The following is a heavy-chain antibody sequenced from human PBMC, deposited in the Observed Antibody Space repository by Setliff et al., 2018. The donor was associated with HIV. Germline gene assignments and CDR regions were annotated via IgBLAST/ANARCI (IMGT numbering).Heavy chain of an antibody. Sequence: SETLSLTCTVSGDSISSDFYWGWNRQHPGKGLEWIGSIYHSGNTYYMPSLQSRVTISVDMSKNQFSLNLTSVTAADTAVYYCARGQGCGGGCHYAFEMWGQGTMVTVSS. CDR1: GDSISSDFY. D-gene: IGHD2-21*02. V-gene: IGHV4-38-2*02. CDR2: IYHSGNT. J-gene: IGHJ3*02. CDR3: ARGQGCGGGCHYAFEM.